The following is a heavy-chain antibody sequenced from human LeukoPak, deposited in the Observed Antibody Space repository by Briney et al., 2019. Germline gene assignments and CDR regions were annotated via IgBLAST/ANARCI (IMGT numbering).Heavy chain of an antibody. V-gene: IGHV4-4*09. Sequence: SETLSLTCSVSNGSISSYHWSWVRQPPGKGLEWIGYILTSGTTNYNPSLKSRLTISVDTSKNQFTLKLSSVTAADTAVYYCARLRVSGSYLYYFGYWARELWSPSPQ. CDR3: ARLRVSGSYLYYFGY. J-gene: IGHJ4*02. CDR1: NGSISSYH. D-gene: IGHD1-26*01. CDR2: ILTSGTT.